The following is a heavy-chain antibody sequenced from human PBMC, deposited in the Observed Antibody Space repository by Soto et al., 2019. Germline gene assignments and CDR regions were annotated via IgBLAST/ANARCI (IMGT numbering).Heavy chain of an antibody. CDR1: GYTFTSYG. V-gene: IGHV1-18*01. J-gene: IGHJ6*02. Sequence: ASVKVSCKASGYTFTSYGISWVRQAPGQGLEWMGWISAYNGNTNYAQKLQGRVTMTTDTSTSTAYMELRSLRSEDTAVYYCASSPRFLEWLATFDYYYGMDVWGQGTTVTVSS. D-gene: IGHD3-3*01. CDR2: ISAYNGNT. CDR3: ASSPRFLEWLATFDYYYGMDV.